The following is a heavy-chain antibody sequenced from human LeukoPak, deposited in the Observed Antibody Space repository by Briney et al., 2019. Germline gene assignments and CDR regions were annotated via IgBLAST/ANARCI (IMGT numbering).Heavy chain of an antibody. CDR2: INHRGST. V-gene: IGHV4-34*01. D-gene: IGHD6-13*01. Sequence: SETLSLTCAVYVESFTGYYWSWIRHPPGKGREWIGEINHRGSTNNNPPLKSRVTTPVDTSKNNSSLMSSSVTAEHTSQFYCAGDRQLGSYSWFDPWGQGNLVTVSS. CDR1: VESFTGYY. J-gene: IGHJ5*02. CDR3: AGDRQLGSYSWFDP.